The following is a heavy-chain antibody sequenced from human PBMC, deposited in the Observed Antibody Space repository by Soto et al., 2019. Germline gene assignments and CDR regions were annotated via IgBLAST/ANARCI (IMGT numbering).Heavy chain of an antibody. J-gene: IGHJ6*02. CDR1: GYSFTSYW. CDR2: IYPGDSDT. D-gene: IGHD6-19*01. Sequence: GESLKISCKGSGYSFTSYWIGWVRQMPGKGLEWMGIIYPGDSDTRYSPSFQGQVTISADKSISTAYLQWSSRKASDTAMYYCARRAAVADDYYYGMDGWGQGTTVTVSS. CDR3: ARRAAVADDYYYGMDG. V-gene: IGHV5-51*01.